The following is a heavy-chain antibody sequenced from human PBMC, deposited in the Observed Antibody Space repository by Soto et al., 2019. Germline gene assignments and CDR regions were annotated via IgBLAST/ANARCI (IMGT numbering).Heavy chain of an antibody. CDR1: GYTFTGYY. D-gene: IGHD1-26*01. V-gene: IGHV1-2*02. J-gene: IGHJ4*02. Sequence: ASVKVSCKVSGYTFTGYYMHWVRQAPGQGLEWMGWINPNSGGTNYAQKFQGRVTMTRDTSISTAYMELSRLRSDDTAVYYCARDPYVGARVSFDYWGQGTLVTVSS. CDR2: INPNSGGT. CDR3: ARDPYVGARVSFDY.